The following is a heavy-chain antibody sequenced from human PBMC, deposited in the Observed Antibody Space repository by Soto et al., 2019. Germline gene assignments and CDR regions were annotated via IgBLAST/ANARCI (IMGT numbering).Heavy chain of an antibody. CDR2: ISYDGSNA. J-gene: IGHJ4*02. CDR3: AKLDQYSSSQGY. D-gene: IGHD6-13*01. CDR1: GITFNIYV. Sequence: GGSLRLSCAASGITFNIYVMHWVRQAPGKGLEWVAVISYDGSNAYYADSVKGRFTISRDNSKNTLYLQMNSLRAEDTAIYYCAKLDQYSSSQGYWGQGTLVTVSS. V-gene: IGHV3-30*18.